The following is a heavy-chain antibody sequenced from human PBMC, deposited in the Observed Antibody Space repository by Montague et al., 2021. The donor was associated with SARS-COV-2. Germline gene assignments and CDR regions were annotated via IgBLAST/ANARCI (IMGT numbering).Heavy chain of an antibody. CDR1: GFTFSSYA. Sequence: SLRLSCAASGFTFSSYALHWVRQAPGKGPEWVAVISYNGRNKRFGDSVKGRATISRDNSKNTLYLQVDSLRNDDTAVYYCARGPKPVGYSYGYTFFDYWGQGTLVTVSS. D-gene: IGHD5-18*01. CDR2: ISYNGRNK. CDR3: ARGPKPVGYSYGYTFFDY. V-gene: IGHV3-30*03. J-gene: IGHJ4*02.